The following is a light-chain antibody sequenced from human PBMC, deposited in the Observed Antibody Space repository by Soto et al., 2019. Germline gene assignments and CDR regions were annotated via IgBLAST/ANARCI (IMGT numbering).Light chain of an antibody. CDR3: QQYNSYPWT. Sequence: DIQMTQSPSTLSASVGDRVTITCRASHSISSWLAWYQQKPGKATKLLIYKASSLESGVPSRFSGSGSGTEFTLTISSLPPDDFATYYCQQYNSYPWTFGQGTKVEIK. V-gene: IGKV1-5*03. CDR2: KAS. CDR1: HSISSW. J-gene: IGKJ1*01.